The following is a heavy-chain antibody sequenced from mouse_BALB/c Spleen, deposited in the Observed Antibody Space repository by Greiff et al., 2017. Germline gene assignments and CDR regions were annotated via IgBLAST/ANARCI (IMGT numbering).Heavy chain of an antibody. J-gene: IGHJ4*01. CDR3: ARWGLRAMDY. CDR2: IDPSDSET. D-gene: IGHD3-1*01. V-gene: IGHV1S126*01. CDR1: GYSFTSYW. Sequence: QVQLKESGPQLVRPGASVKISCKASGYSFTSYWMHWVKQRPGQGLEWIGMIDPSDSETRLNQKFKDKATLTVDKSSSTAYMQLSSPTSEDSAVYYCARWGLRAMDYWGQGTSVTVSS.